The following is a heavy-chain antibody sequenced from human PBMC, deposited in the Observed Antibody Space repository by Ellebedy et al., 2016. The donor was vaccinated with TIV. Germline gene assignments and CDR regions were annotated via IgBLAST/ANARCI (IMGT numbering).Heavy chain of an antibody. CDR1: GGSISSYY. J-gene: IGHJ6*02. CDR3: ARGRLRYFDWLPPRGMDV. D-gene: IGHD3-9*01. V-gene: IGHV4-59*12. CDR2: IYYSGST. Sequence: SETLSLXXTVSGGSISSYYWSWIRQPPGKGLEWIGYIYYSGSTNYNPSLKSRVTISVDTSKNQFSLKLSSVTAADTAVYYCARGRLRYFDWLPPRGMDVWGQGTTVTVSS.